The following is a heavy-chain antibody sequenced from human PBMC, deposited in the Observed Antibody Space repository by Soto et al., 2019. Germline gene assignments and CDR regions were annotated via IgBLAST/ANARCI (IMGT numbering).Heavy chain of an antibody. Sequence: SQTLSLTCAVYGGSFSGYYWSWIRQPPGKGLEWIGEINHSGSTNYNPSLKSRVTISVDTSKNQFSLKLSSVTAADTAVYYCARAPTSDIVVVVAATDAFDIWGQGTMVTVSS. J-gene: IGHJ3*02. V-gene: IGHV4-34*01. D-gene: IGHD2-15*01. CDR1: GGSFSGYY. CDR3: ARAPTSDIVVVVAATDAFDI. CDR2: INHSGST.